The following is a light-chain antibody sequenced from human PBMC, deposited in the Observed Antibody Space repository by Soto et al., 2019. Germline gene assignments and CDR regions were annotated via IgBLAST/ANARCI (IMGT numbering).Light chain of an antibody. J-gene: IGKJ4*01. CDR3: QQTNSFPLT. CDR1: QGISSA. Sequence: AIQLTQSPSSLSASVGDRVTITCRASQGISSALAWYQQKPGKAPNLLIYPASSLRSGVPSRFSGSGSGTDFTLTINSLQPEDFATYYCQQTNSFPLTFGGGTKVEIK. V-gene: IGKV1-13*02. CDR2: PAS.